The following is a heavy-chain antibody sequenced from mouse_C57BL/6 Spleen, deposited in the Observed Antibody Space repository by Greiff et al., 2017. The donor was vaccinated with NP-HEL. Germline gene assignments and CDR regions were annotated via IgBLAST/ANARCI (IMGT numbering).Heavy chain of an antibody. CDR1: GYTFTDYY. J-gene: IGHJ1*03. V-gene: IGHV1-76*01. D-gene: IGHD2-4*01. Sequence: QVHVKQSGAELVRPGASVKLSCKASGYTFTDYYINWVKQRPGQGLEWIARIYPGSGNTYYNEKLKGKATLTAEKSSSTAYMQLSSLTSEDSAFYFCARRDYRYWYFDVWGTGTTVTVSS. CDR2: IYPGSGNT. CDR3: ARRDYRYWYFDV.